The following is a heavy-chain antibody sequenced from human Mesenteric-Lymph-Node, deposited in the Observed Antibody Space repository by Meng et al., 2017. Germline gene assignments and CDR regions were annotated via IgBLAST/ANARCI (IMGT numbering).Heavy chain of an antibody. CDR2: INTDGSNT. CDR3: VRDFQNY. Sequence: GGSLRLSCAASGFSLSDYWMHWVRQAPGKGLEWVSRINTDGSNTGYADSVQGRFTISRDNAKTSLFLQMNSLKADDTAMYYCVRDFQNYWGQGTLVTVSS. CDR1: GFSLSDYW. J-gene: IGHJ4*02. V-gene: IGHV3-74*01.